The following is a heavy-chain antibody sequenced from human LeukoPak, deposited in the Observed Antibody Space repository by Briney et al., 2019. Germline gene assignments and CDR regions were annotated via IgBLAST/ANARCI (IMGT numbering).Heavy chain of an antibody. D-gene: IGHD5-12*01. CDR3: ARVDGASIVATPTSYFDY. CDR2: IKQDGSEK. V-gene: IGHV3-7*01. J-gene: IGHJ4*02. Sequence: HTGGSLRLSCAVSGFTFSSYWMSWVRQAPGKGLEWVANIKQDGSEKYYVDSVKGRFTISRDNAKNSLYLQMNSLRAEDTAVYYCARVDGASIVATPTSYFDYWGQGTLVTVSS. CDR1: GFTFSSYW.